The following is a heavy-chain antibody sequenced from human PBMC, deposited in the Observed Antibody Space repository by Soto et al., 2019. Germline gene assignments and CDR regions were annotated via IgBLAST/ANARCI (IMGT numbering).Heavy chain of an antibody. V-gene: IGHV4-59*01. J-gene: IGHJ4*02. CDR1: GGSISVYY. Sequence: SETLSLTCTISGGSISVYYWSWVRQPPGHELEWIGYIYASGSPYYNPSLRSRVTISADTSKNQISLKLTSPTAADTAGYYCAFPATADFDYWDKGILVTVSS. CDR3: AFPATADFDY. CDR2: IYASGSP. D-gene: IGHD6-13*01.